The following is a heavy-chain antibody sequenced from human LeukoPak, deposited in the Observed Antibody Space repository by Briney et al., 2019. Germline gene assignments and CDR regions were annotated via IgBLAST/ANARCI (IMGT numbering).Heavy chain of an antibody. J-gene: IGHJ6*02. V-gene: IGHV1-46*01. D-gene: IGHD3-22*01. CDR3: ARDYYDSSGYITGMDV. CDR1: GYTFTSYY. Sequence: ASVKVSCKASGYTFTSYYMHWVRQAPGQGLEWMGIINPSGGSTSYAQKFQGRVAMTRDTSTSTVYMELSSLRSEGTAVYYCARDYYDSSGYITGMDVWGRGTTVTVSS. CDR2: INPSGGST.